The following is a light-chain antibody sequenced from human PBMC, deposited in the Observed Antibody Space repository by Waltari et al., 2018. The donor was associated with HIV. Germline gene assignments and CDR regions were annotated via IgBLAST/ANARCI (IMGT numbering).Light chain of an antibody. J-gene: IGLJ3*02. Sequence: QSALTQPASMSGSPGQSITISCTGSSLDIGLSDFVSRYNHLPNPAPQLIIYVVDRRPPGITSRFSASKSGDVASLTISGLQAEDEADYYCTSHTLTRVLVFGGGTRLTVL. CDR2: VVD. CDR3: TSHTLTRVLV. V-gene: IGLV2-14*01. CDR1: SLDIGLSDF.